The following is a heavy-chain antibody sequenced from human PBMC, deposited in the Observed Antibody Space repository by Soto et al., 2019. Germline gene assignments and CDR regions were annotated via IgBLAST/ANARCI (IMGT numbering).Heavy chain of an antibody. Sequence: ASVKVSCKASGYTFTGYYMHWVRQAPGQGLEWMGWINPNSGGTNYAQKFQGWVTMTRDTSISTAYMELSRLRSDDTAVYYCAREGLERREQGDYYYYYMDVWGKGTTVTVSS. V-gene: IGHV1-2*04. J-gene: IGHJ6*03. CDR1: GYTFTGYY. CDR2: INPNSGGT. CDR3: AREGLERREQGDYYYYYMDV. D-gene: IGHD1-1*01.